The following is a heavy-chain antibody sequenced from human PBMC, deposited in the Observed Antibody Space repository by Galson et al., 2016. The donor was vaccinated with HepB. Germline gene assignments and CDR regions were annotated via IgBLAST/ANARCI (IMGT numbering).Heavy chain of an antibody. J-gene: IGHJ4*02. CDR2: ISGSGDNT. Sequence: SLRLSCATSGFAFNYFAMNWVRRAPGKGLDWVSGISGSGDNTYYADSVKGRFTVSRDNSKNTVYLQMNRLRAEDTAVYYCARELSDTAMIAFNVAYWGQGALVTVSS. D-gene: IGHD5-18*01. CDR3: ARELSDTAMIAFNVAY. CDR1: GFAFNYFA. V-gene: IGHV3-23*01.